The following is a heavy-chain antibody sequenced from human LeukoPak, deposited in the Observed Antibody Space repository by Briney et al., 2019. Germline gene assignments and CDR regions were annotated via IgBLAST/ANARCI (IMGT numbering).Heavy chain of an antibody. CDR3: ARDSRWVEQPFDY. CDR1: GFSFTTYW. Sequence: GGSLRLSCAASGFSFTTYWMSWVRQAPGKGLEWVANMKPDGSEIFYVDSVKGRFTISRDNAKNSLYLQMNSLRAEDTAMYYCARDSRWVEQPFDYWGQGTLVTVSS. CDR2: MKPDGSEI. D-gene: IGHD6-13*01. J-gene: IGHJ4*02. V-gene: IGHV3-7*01.